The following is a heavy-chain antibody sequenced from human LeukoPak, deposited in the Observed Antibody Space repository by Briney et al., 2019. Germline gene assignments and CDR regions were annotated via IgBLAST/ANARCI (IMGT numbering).Heavy chain of an antibody. D-gene: IGHD2-15*01. CDR3: ARDERRFGGVVAAMNYYYYMDV. V-gene: IGHV3-21*01. J-gene: IGHJ6*03. CDR2: ISSSSSYI. CDR1: GFTFSSYS. Sequence: GGSLRLSCAASGFTFSSYSMNWVRQAPGKGLEWVSSISSSSSYIYYADSVKGRFTISRDNAKNSLYLQMNSLRAEDTGVYYCARDERRFGGVVAAMNYYYYMDVWGKGTTVTVSS.